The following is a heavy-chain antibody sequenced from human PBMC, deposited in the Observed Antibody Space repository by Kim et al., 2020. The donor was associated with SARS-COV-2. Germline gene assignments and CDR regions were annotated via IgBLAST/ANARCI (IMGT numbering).Heavy chain of an antibody. D-gene: IGHD6-13*01. J-gene: IGHJ5*02. CDR1: GGSISSYY. V-gene: IGHV4-59*01. CDR2: IYYSGST. Sequence: SETLSLTCTVSGGSISSYYWSWIRQPPVKGLEWIGYIYYSGSTNYNPSLKSRVTISVDTSKNQFSLKLSSVTAADTAVYYCARDVGLLSSSWYNWFDPWGQGTLVTVSS. CDR3: ARDVGLLSSSWYNWFDP.